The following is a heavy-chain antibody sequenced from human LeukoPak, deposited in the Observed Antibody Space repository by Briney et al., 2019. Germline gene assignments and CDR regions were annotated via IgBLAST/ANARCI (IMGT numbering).Heavy chain of an antibody. CDR2: ISAYNGNT. Sequence: ASVKVSCTASGYTFTSYGISWVRQAPGQGLEWMGWISAYNGNTNYAQKLQGRVTMTTDTSTSTACMELRSLRSDDTAVYYCARVPLRRGIAAAGSPNWFDPWGQGTTVTVSS. J-gene: IGHJ5*01. D-gene: IGHD6-13*01. CDR3: ARVPLRRGIAAAGSPNWFDP. CDR1: GYTFTSYG. V-gene: IGHV1-18*01.